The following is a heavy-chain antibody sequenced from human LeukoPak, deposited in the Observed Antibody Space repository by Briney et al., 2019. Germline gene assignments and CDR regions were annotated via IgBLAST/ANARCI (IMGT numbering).Heavy chain of an antibody. CDR1: GFTVSSSH. CDR2: TYGDDGT. CDR3: AKSHYAGIAY. Sequence: PGGSLRLSCAASGFTVSSSHMTWVRQAPGKGLEWVSVTYGDDGTYYADSVKGRFVVSRDISKNTLYLQMNSLRAEDTALYYCAKSHYAGIAYWGQGTLVTVSS. V-gene: IGHV3-66*01. J-gene: IGHJ4*02. D-gene: IGHD4-23*01.